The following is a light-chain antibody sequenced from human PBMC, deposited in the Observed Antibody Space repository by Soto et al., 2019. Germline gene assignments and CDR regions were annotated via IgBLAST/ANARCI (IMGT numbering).Light chain of an antibody. CDR3: SSDTSSSTLS. J-gene: IGLJ2*01. CDR1: SSDVGGYNY. V-gene: IGLV2-14*01. CDR2: DVS. Sequence: QSALTQPASVSGSPGQSITISCTGTSSDVGGYNYVSWYQQHPGKAPKLMLYDVSNRPSGVSNRFSGSKSGNTASLTISRLQAEDEDDYCCSSDTSSSTLSFGGGTQLTVL.